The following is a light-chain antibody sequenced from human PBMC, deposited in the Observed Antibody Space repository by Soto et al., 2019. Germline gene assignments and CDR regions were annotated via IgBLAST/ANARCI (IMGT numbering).Light chain of an antibody. V-gene: IGKV1-5*03. CDR1: QSISSW. CDR3: QQYNNWPPT. Sequence: DVQMTQSNSTLSASVGDRVTITCRASQSISSWLAWYQQKPGKAPKLLIYKASTLESGVPSNFSGSGSGTEFTLTISSLQSEDFAVYYCQQYNNWPPTFGQGTKVDI. J-gene: IGKJ1*01. CDR2: KAS.